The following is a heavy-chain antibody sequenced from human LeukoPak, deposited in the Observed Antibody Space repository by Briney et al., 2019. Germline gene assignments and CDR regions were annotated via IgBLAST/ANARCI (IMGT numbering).Heavy chain of an antibody. J-gene: IGHJ4*02. CDR2: INPGGSNI. CDR3: ASSLSSGSGPVDDY. V-gene: IGHV3-48*03. CDR1: GFTFSSYE. D-gene: IGHD6-19*01. Sequence: GGSLRLSCAAAGFTFSSYEMNWVRQAPGKGLEWVSYINPGGSNIYYAGSVKGRFTISRDDAKKSVYLQMNSLRAEDTAVYYCASSLSSGSGPVDDYWGQGTLVTVSS.